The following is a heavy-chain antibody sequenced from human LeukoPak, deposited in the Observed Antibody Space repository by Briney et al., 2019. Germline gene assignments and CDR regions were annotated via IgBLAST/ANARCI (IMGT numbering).Heavy chain of an antibody. V-gene: IGHV4-38-2*02. CDR3: ARDLTTRVRGVIITGNWFDP. CDR1: GYSFSSGYY. D-gene: IGHD3-10*01. J-gene: IGHJ5*02. Sequence: SETLSLTCTVSGYSFSSGYYWGWIRQPPGKGLEWIGSIYHSGSTYYNPSLKSRVTISVDTSKNQFSLKLSSVTAADTAVYYCARDLTTRVRGVIITGNWFDPWRQGTLVTVSS. CDR2: IYHSGST.